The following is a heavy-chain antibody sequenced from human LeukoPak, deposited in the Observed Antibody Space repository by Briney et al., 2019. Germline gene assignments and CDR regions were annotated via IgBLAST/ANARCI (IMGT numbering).Heavy chain of an antibody. CDR2: INHSGST. J-gene: IGHJ4*02. D-gene: IGHD6-19*01. V-gene: IGHV4-34*01. CDR3: ARQWLVFPPFYY. Sequence: SETLSLTCAVYGGSISGYYWSWICQPPGKGLEWIGEINHSGSTNYNPSLRSRVTVSVHTSKHQLSLKLSSVTAADTAVYYCARQWLVFPPFYYWGQGELVTVSS. CDR1: GGSISGYY.